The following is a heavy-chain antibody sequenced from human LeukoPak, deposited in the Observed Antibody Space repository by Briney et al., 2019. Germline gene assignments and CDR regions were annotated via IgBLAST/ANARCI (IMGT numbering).Heavy chain of an antibody. CDR3: ARRYGSGSSGHYYYYYYMDV. CDR2: INHSGST. J-gene: IGHJ6*03. Sequence: SETLSLTCAVYGGSSSGYYWSWIRQPPGKGLEWIGEINHSGSTNYNPSLKSRVTISVDTSKNQFSLKLSSVTAADTAVYYCARRYGSGSSGHYYYYYYMDVWGKGTTVTISS. V-gene: IGHV4-34*01. CDR1: GGSSSGYY. D-gene: IGHD3-10*01.